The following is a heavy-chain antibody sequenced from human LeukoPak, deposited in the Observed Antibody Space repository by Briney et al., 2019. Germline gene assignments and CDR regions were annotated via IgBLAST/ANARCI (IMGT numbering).Heavy chain of an antibody. CDR1: GYTFTSYG. CDR3: ARITIFGVVQPHYYYYYMDG. CDR2: ISAYNGNT. V-gene: IGHV1-18*01. J-gene: IGHJ6*03. D-gene: IGHD3-3*01. Sequence: ASVKVSCKASGYTFTSYGISWVRQAPGQGLEWMGWISAYNGNTNYAQKLQGRVTMITDTSTSTPYMELRSLRSDDTAVYYCARITIFGVVQPHYYYYYMDGWGKGTTVTVSS.